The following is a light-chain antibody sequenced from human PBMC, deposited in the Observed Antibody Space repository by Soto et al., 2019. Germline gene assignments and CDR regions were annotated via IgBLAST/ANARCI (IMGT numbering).Light chain of an antibody. Sequence: DIQMTQSPSTLSASVGDRVTITCRASQSISSWLAWYQQKPGKAPKLLIYKASTLESGVQSRFSGSGSGTEFTLTISSLQPDDFATYYCQQYNVDWTFGQGTKVEIK. V-gene: IGKV1-5*03. CDR3: QQYNVDWT. CDR1: QSISSW. CDR2: KAS. J-gene: IGKJ1*01.